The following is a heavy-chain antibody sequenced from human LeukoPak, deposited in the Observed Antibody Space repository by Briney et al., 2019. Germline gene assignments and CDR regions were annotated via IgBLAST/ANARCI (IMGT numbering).Heavy chain of an antibody. D-gene: IGHD3-16*02. CDR2: INHSGST. V-gene: IGHV4-34*01. CDR1: GGSFSGYY. Sequence: SETLSLTCAVYGGSFSGYYWSWIRQPPGKGLEWIGEINHSGSTNYNPSLKSRVTISVDTSKNQFSLKLSSVTAADTAVYYCARGKKDDYDYVWGSYRRRGVWFDPWGQGTLVTVSS. J-gene: IGHJ5*02. CDR3: ARGKKDDYDYVWGSYRRRGVWFDP.